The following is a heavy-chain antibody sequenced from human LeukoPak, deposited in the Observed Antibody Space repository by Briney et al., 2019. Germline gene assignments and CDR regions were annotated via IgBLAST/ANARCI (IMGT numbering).Heavy chain of an antibody. CDR3: ASDTYYDFWSDSYYFDY. D-gene: IGHD3-3*01. J-gene: IGHJ4*02. CDR2: IVPILGIA. CDR1: GGTFSSYA. V-gene: IGHV1-69*04. Sequence: SVKVSCKASGGTFSSYAISWVRQAPGQGLEWMGRIVPILGIANYAQKFQGRVTITADKSTSTAYMELSSLRSEDTAVYYCASDTYYDFWSDSYYFDYWGQGTLVTVSS.